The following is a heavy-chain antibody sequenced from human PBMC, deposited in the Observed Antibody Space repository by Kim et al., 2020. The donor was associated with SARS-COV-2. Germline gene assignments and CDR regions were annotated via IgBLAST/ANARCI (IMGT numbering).Heavy chain of an antibody. J-gene: IGHJ4*02. CDR3: SGDDGSVSTTGF. CDR1: GFTFTDYT. V-gene: IGHV3-21*04. D-gene: IGHD3-10*01. CDR2: ISSSNYV. Sequence: GGSLRLSCAASGFTFTDYTMNWVRQAPGKGLEWVSSISSSNYVFYSDSLRGRFTISRDNAKNSLYLQMNSMRAEDTAVYYCSGDDGSVSTTGFWGQGTLGTVSP.